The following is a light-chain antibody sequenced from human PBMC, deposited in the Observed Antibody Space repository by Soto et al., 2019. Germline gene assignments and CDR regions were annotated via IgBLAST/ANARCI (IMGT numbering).Light chain of an antibody. CDR1: SSDVGAYNY. CDR3: CSSSGGNTIWV. Sequence: QSALTQPPSVSGSPGQSITISCTGTSSDVGAYNYVSWYQQHPGTAPKLIIYDVNNRPSVVSYRFSGSKSGNTASLTISGLQADEEADDYYCSSSGGNTIWVFGGGTKLTVL. J-gene: IGLJ3*02. V-gene: IGLV2-14*03. CDR2: DVN.